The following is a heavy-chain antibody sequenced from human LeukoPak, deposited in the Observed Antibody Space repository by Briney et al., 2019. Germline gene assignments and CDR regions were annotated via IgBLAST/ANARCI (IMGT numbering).Heavy chain of an antibody. V-gene: IGHV4-39*07. D-gene: IGHD6-13*01. Sequence: SETLSLTCTVSGGSISSSSYYWGWIRQPPGKGLEWIGSIYHSGSTYYNPSLKSRVTISVDTSKNQFSLKLSSVTAADTAVYYCARGVIAAGGNDFDYWGQGTLVTVSS. CDR2: IYHSGST. CDR1: GGSISSSSYY. CDR3: ARGVIAAGGNDFDY. J-gene: IGHJ4*02.